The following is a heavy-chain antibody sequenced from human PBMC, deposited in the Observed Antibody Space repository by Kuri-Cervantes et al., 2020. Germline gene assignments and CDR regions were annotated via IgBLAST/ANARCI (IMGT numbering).Heavy chain of an antibody. Sequence: GESLKISCAASGFTFSSYAMSWVRQATGKGLEWVSAISGSGGSTYYADSVKGRLTISRDNSKNTLYLQMNSLRAEDTAVYYCAKGTGSGEYYYYGMDVWGQGTTVTVSS. CDR2: ISGSGGST. V-gene: IGHV3-23*01. CDR3: AKGTGSGEYYYYGMDV. D-gene: IGHD3-10*01. J-gene: IGHJ6*02. CDR1: GFTFSSYA.